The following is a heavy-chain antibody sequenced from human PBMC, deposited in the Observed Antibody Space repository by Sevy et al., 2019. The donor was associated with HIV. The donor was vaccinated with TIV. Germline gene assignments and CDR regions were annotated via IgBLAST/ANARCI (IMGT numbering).Heavy chain of an antibody. CDR3: ARYLSGYSYGIYYYYGMDV. CDR2: ISYDGSNK. Sequence: GGSLRLSCAASGFTFSSYAMHWVRQAPGKGLEWVAVISYDGSNKHYADSVKGRFTISRDNSKNTLYLQMNSLRAEDTAVYYCARYLSGYSYGIYYYYGMDVWGQGTTVTVSS. D-gene: IGHD5-18*01. CDR1: GFTFSSYA. V-gene: IGHV3-30-3*01. J-gene: IGHJ6*02.